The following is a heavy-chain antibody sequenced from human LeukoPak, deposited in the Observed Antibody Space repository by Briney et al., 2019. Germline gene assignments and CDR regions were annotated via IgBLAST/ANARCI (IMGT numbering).Heavy chain of an antibody. Sequence: ASVKVSCKASGYTFTTYGMNWVRQAPGQGLEWMGWINTNTGNPMYAQGFTGRFVFSLDTSVSTAYLQISSLKAEDTAVYYCARDQDWFDPWGQGTLVTVSS. V-gene: IGHV7-4-1*02. D-gene: IGHD2-15*01. J-gene: IGHJ5*02. CDR1: GYTFTTYG. CDR3: ARDQDWFDP. CDR2: INTNTGNP.